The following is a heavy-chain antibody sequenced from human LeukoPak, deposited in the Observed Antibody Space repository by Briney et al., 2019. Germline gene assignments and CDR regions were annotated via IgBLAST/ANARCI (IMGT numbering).Heavy chain of an antibody. D-gene: IGHD5-18*01. V-gene: IGHV3-23*01. Sequence: GESLRLSCAASRFTFSSYAMSWVRQAPGKGLEWVSAISGSGGTTYNADSVKGRFTISRDNSKNTLYLQMNSLRDEDTAVYYCARVAEKQLWLRSAFDYWGQGTLVTVSS. CDR1: RFTFSSYA. CDR3: ARVAEKQLWLRSAFDY. J-gene: IGHJ4*02. CDR2: ISGSGGTT.